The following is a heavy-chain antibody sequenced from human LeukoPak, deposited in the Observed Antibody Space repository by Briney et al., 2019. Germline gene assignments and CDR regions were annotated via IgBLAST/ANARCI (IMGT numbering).Heavy chain of an antibody. D-gene: IGHD1-26*01. CDR1: GYTFISYD. Sequence: ASVKVSCKASGYTFISYDINWVRQATGQGLEWMGWMNPNSGNTDYAQKFQGRVTMTRNTSISTAYMELSSLRSEDTAVYYCAREMSGATYDYWGQGTLVTVSS. V-gene: IGHV1-8*01. CDR3: AREMSGATYDY. J-gene: IGHJ4*02. CDR2: MNPNSGNT.